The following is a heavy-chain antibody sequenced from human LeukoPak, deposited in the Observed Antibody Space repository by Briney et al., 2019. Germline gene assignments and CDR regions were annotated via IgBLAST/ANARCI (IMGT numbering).Heavy chain of an antibody. CDR3: ARVNLLPPVGATPGGRGYFDY. Sequence: SETLSLTCTVSGGSISSYYWSWIRQPPGKGLEWIGYIYYSGSTNYNPSLKSRVTISVDTSKNQFSLKLSSVTAADTAVYYCARVNLLPPVGATPGGRGYFDYWGQGTLVTVSS. D-gene: IGHD1-26*01. V-gene: IGHV4-59*01. J-gene: IGHJ4*02. CDR2: IYYSGST. CDR1: GGSISSYY.